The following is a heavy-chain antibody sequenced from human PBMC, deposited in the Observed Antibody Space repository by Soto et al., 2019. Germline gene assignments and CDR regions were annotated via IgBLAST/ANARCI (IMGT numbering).Heavy chain of an antibody. D-gene: IGHD3-10*01. CDR1: GFTFSSYG. CDR2: ISYDGSNK. CDR3: AKGGRRFGPFDY. V-gene: IGHV3-30*18. Sequence: QAGGSLRLSCAASGFTFSSYGMHWVRQAPGKGLEWVAVISYDGSNKYYADSVKGRFTISRDNSKNTLYLQMNSLRAEDTAVYYCAKGGRRFGPFDYWGQGTLVTVSS. J-gene: IGHJ4*02.